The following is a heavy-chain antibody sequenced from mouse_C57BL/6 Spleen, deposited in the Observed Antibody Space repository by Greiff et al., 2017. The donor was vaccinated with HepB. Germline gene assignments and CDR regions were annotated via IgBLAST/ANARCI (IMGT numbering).Heavy chain of an antibody. Sequence: DVKLQQSGAELVRPGASVKLSCTASGFNIKDYYMHWVKQRPEQGLEWIGRIDPEDGDTEYAPKFQGKATMTADTSSNPAYLQLSSLTSEDTAVYYCTSYSNYVKDWFAYWGQGTLVTVSA. D-gene: IGHD2-5*01. CDR1: GFNIKDYY. CDR3: TSYSNYVKDWFAY. J-gene: IGHJ3*01. CDR2: IDPEDGDT. V-gene: IGHV14-1*01.